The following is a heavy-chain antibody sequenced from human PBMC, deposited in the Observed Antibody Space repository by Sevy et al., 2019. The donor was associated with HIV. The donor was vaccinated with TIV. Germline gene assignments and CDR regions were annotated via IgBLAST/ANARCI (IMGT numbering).Heavy chain of an antibody. Sequence: GGSLKLSCAASGFTFSTYWMSWVRQAPGKGLEWVATMKQDGSEKDYVDSVKGRFTISRENAKNSLYLQMNRLRGEDTAVYYCARDMVGAFYYYYYGMDVWGQGTTVTVSS. CDR3: ARDMVGAFYYYYYGMDV. V-gene: IGHV3-7*01. J-gene: IGHJ6*02. CDR2: MKQDGSEK. D-gene: IGHD1-26*01. CDR1: GFTFSTYW.